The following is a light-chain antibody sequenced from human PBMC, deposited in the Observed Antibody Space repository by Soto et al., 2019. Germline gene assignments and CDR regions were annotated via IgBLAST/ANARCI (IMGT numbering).Light chain of an antibody. V-gene: IGKV1-39*01. Sequence: DIQMTQSPSSLSASVGDRVTITCRASQSISTYLNWYQQRPGKAPNLLIYAASSLRSGVPSRFSGSGSGTELTLTISSLTPEDFATYYCQQSYSTPYTFGQGPKRKIK. CDR1: QSISTY. CDR3: QQSYSTPYT. J-gene: IGKJ2*01. CDR2: AAS.